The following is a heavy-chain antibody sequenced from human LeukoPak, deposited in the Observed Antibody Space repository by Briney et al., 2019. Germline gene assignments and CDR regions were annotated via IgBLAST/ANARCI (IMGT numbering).Heavy chain of an antibody. CDR2: INSDGSST. CDR3: AELTSMVEQY. Sequence: PGGSLRLSCAASGLTLSSYWMHWVRHAPGKGLVWVSRINSDGSSTRYADSVKGRFTISRDNAKDTLYLQMNSLRAEDTAVYYCAELTSMVEQYWGQGTLVTVSS. V-gene: IGHV3-74*01. D-gene: IGHD3-10*01. CDR1: GLTLSSYW. J-gene: IGHJ4*02.